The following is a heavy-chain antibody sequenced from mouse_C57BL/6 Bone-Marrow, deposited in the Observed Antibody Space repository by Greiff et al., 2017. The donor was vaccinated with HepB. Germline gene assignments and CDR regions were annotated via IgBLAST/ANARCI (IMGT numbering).Heavy chain of an antibody. CDR3: TREGWRDFDY. V-gene: IGHV1-15*01. Sequence: QVQLKESGAELVRPGASVTLSCKASGYTFTDYEMHWVKQTPVHGLEWIGAIDPETGGTAYNQKFKGKAILTADKSSSTAYMELRSLTSEDSAVYYCTREGWRDFDYWGQCTTLTFSS. CDR2: IDPETGGT. J-gene: IGHJ2*01. CDR1: GYTFTDYE. D-gene: IGHD3-3*01.